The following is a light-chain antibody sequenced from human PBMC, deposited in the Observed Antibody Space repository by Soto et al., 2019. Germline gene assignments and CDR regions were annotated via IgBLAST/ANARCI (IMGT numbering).Light chain of an antibody. CDR3: QQYGRSPLT. CDR1: QSIRSN. J-gene: IGKJ3*01. V-gene: IGKV3-20*01. CDR2: GAS. Sequence: EIVMTQSPATLSVSPGERGTLSCRASQSIRSNVAWYQQKPGQAPRLLIYGASTRATGIPDRFSGSGSGTDFTLTISRLGPEDFAVYYCQQYGRSPLTFGPGTKVDIK.